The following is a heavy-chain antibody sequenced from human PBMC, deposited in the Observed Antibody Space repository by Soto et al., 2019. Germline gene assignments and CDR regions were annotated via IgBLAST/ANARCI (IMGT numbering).Heavy chain of an antibody. CDR2: ISGSGGST. Sequence: EVQLLESGGGLVQPGGSLRLSCAASGFTFSSYAMSWVRQAPGKGLEWVSDISGSGGSTYYADSVKGRFTISRDNSKNPLFLLMNSLIAEDTAVYYCAKDGVLSENYYYFMDVWGKWTTVTVSS. V-gene: IGHV3-23*01. CDR1: GFTFSSYA. D-gene: IGHD3-3*01. J-gene: IGHJ6*03. CDR3: AKDGVLSENYYYFMDV.